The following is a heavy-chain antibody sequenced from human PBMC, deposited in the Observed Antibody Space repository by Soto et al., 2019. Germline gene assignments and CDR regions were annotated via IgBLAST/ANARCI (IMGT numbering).Heavy chain of an antibody. CDR3: AKADYSQTYFDY. Sequence: QVQLVESGGGVVQPGRSLRLSCAASGFTLSSYGMHWVRQAPGKGLEWVAVISYDGSNKYYADSVKGRFIISRDNSKNTLYLQRNSLRAEDTAVYYCAKADYSQTYFDYWGQGTLVTVSS. D-gene: IGHD2-15*01. J-gene: IGHJ4*02. CDR1: GFTLSSYG. CDR2: ISYDGSNK. V-gene: IGHV3-30*18.